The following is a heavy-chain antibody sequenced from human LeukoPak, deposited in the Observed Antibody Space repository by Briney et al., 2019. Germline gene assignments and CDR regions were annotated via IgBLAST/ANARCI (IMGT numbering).Heavy chain of an antibody. CDR2: ISGSGDST. V-gene: IGHV3-23*01. J-gene: IGHJ4*02. D-gene: IGHD3-3*01. CDR3: AKAYYDLWSGYLDY. CDR1: GFTFRSYA. Sequence: GXSLRLSCAASGFTFRSYAMSWVRQAPGKGLEWVSGISGSGDSTYYADSVKGRFTVSRDNSKRTLYLQMNSLRAEDTAVYYCAKAYYDLWSGYLDYWGQGTLVTVSS.